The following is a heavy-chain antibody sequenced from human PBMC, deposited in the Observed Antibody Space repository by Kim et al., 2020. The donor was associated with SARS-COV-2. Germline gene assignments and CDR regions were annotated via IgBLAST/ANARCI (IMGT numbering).Heavy chain of an antibody. CDR1: GYTFTNYY. Sequence: ASVKVSCKASGYTFTNYYMHWVRQAPGQRLECMGIINPNRDDTSFAQKFQGRVTMTRDTSTSTVYMELSRLRSEDTAVYYCARAPGVGATQPLDYWGQGT. D-gene: IGHD1-26*01. V-gene: IGHV1-46*01. CDR2: INPNRDDT. CDR3: ARAPGVGATQPLDY. J-gene: IGHJ4*02.